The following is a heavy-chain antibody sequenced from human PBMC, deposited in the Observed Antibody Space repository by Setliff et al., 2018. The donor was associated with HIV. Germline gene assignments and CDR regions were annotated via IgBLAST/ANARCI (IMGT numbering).Heavy chain of an antibody. CDR1: GYTFTSYG. D-gene: IGHD3-9*01. V-gene: IGHV1-18*01. CDR3: ARAPMTYYDILTGFSN. J-gene: IGHJ4*02. Sequence: ASVMVSCKASGYTFTSYGISWVRQAPGQGLEWMGWISAYNGNTNYAQKLQGRVTMTTDTSTSTAYMELRSLRSDDTAVYYCARAPMTYYDILTGFSNWGQGTLVTVSS. CDR2: ISAYNGNT.